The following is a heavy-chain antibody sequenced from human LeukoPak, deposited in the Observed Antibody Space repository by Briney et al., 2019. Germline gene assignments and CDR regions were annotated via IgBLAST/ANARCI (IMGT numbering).Heavy chain of an antibody. D-gene: IGHD2/OR15-2a*01. CDR3: VRGRNSFDY. V-gene: IGHV3-72*01. Sequence: GGSLRLSCAVSGFTFSDHYMDWVRQAPGKGLEWVGRIRNKANRYTTEYAASVKGRFSISRDDSRTSLYLQMNSLKTEDTAVYYCVRGRNSFDYWGQGTLVTVSS. CDR2: IRNKANRYTT. J-gene: IGHJ4*02. CDR1: GFTFSDHY.